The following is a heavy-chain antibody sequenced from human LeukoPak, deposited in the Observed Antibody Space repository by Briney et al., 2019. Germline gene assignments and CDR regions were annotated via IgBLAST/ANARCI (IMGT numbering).Heavy chain of an antibody. CDR1: GFISTSHA. Sequence: GGSRRLSCAAAGFISTSHAMRWDRQTPGKGLEWVSVISGSAGSTYYADSVKGRFTISRDNSKNTLSLQMNRLRAEDTAVYHCAKGGYCTGGSCYKFAYWGQGTLVTVSS. CDR2: ISGSAGST. CDR3: AKGGYCTGGSCYKFAY. D-gene: IGHD2-15*01. J-gene: IGHJ4*02. V-gene: IGHV3-23*01.